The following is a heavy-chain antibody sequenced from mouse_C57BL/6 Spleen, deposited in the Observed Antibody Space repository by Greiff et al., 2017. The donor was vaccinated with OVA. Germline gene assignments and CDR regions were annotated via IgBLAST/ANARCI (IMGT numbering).Heavy chain of an antibody. CDR1: GYTFTSYW. CDR2: IDPNSGGT. D-gene: IGHD1-1*01. V-gene: IGHV1-72*01. Sequence: QVQLQQPGAELVKPGASVKLSCKASGYTFTSYWMHWVKQRPGRGLEWIGRIDPNSGGTKYNEQFKSKATLTVDKPSSTAYMHLSSLTSEDSAVYYCARLGVVAFDYWGQGTTRTVSS. CDR3: ARLGVVAFDY. J-gene: IGHJ2*01.